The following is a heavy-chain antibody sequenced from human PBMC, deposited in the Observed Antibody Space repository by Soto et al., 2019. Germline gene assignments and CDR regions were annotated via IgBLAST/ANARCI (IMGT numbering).Heavy chain of an antibody. CDR1: GFSCSMYS. V-gene: IGHV3-48*02. Sequence: GGSLRLSCAASGFSCSMYSMNWVRQAPGKGLEWVSYISSNSATIYDTDSGRGRFTISRDNAKNSLYLQMNSLRDEDTAVYYFAREDLLGTRSTDYSGPGPL. J-gene: IGHJ4*02. D-gene: IGHD1-7*01. CDR2: ISSNSATI. CDR3: AREDLLGTRSTDY.